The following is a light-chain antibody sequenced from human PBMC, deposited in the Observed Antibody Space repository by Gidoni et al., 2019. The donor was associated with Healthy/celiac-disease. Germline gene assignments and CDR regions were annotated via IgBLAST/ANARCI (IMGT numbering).Light chain of an antibody. V-gene: IGKV1-39*01. CDR1: QSISSY. J-gene: IGKJ2*03. CDR2: AAS. CDR3: QQSYSTLYS. Sequence: DFHMTQSPSSLSASVVDRVTITCRASQSISSYLNWYQQKPGKAPKLLIYAASSLQSGDPSRFSGSGSGTDFTLTISRLQPEDFAAYYCQQSYSTLYSFGQGTKLEIK.